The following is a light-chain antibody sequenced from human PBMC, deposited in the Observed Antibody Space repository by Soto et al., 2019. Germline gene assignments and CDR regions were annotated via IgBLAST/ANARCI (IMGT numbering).Light chain of an antibody. CDR3: CSYASSTSYV. V-gene: IGLV2-14*01. CDR1: SSDVGGYNF. Sequence: QSAVTQPASVSGSPGRSITMSCTGTSSDVGGYNFVSWYQQYPGKAPKLMIHDVTSRPSGVSNRFSGSKSGTTASLTISGLQAEDEADYYCCSYASSTSYVFGTGTKVTVL. J-gene: IGLJ1*01. CDR2: DVT.